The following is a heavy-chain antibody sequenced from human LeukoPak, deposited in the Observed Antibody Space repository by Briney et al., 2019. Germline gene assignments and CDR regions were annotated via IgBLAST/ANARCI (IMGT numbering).Heavy chain of an antibody. Sequence: PGGSLRLSCAASGFTFSSYSMNWVRQAPGKGLEWVSSISSSSSYIYYADSVKGRFTISRDNAKNSLYLQMNSLRAEDTAVYYCARVRTAMVTSDAFDIWGQGTMVTVSS. CDR3: ARVRTAMVTSDAFDI. CDR2: ISSSSSYI. D-gene: IGHD5-18*01. J-gene: IGHJ3*02. CDR1: GFTFSSYS. V-gene: IGHV3-21*01.